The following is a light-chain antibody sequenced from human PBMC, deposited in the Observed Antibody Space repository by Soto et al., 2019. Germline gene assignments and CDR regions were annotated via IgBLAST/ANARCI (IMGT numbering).Light chain of an antibody. Sequence: DIQMTQSPSSVSASVGDRVTITCRASQVISTWLVWYQQKPGKAPKVLISAASSLQSGVPSRFSGSGSGTDFTLTISSLQPEDFATYYCQQTNSFPLTFGGGTKVEIK. CDR1: QVISTW. J-gene: IGKJ4*01. V-gene: IGKV1D-12*01. CDR3: QQTNSFPLT. CDR2: AAS.